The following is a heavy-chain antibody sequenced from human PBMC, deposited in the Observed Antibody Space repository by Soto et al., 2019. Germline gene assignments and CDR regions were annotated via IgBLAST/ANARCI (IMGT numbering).Heavy chain of an antibody. Sequence: QVQLQQWGAGLLKPSETLSLTCAVLGGSFSGYYWSWIRQPPGKGLEWIGEINHSGSTNYNPSHKSRVTISVDTSKNQFSLKLSSVTAADTAAYYCARGMYCSSTSCYPDYWGQGTLVTVSS. V-gene: IGHV4-34*01. CDR3: ARGMYCSSTSCYPDY. CDR2: INHSGST. D-gene: IGHD2-2*01. J-gene: IGHJ4*02. CDR1: GGSFSGYY.